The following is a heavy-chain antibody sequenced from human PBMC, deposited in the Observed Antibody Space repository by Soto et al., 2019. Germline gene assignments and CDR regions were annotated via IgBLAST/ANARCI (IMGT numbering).Heavy chain of an antibody. J-gene: IGHJ4*02. CDR3: ARDKITGLFDY. CDR2: INHSGST. CDR1: GFTFSTYS. Sequence: PGGSLRLSCAASGFTFSTYSMNWVRQPPGTGLEWIGEINHSGSTNYNPSLKSRVTISVDTSKNQFSLKLTSVTAADTAVYYCARDKITGLFDYWGQGTLVTVSS. V-gene: IGHV4-34*01. D-gene: IGHD2-8*02.